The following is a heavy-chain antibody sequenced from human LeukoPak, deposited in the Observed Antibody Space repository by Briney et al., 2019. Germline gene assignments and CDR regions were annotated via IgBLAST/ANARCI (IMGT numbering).Heavy chain of an antibody. CDR1: GYTFTGYY. CDR3: ARDRNYDRASDAFDI. J-gene: IGHJ3*02. D-gene: IGHD3-22*01. Sequence: ASVTVSCTASGYTFTGYYMHWVRQAPGQGLEWMGWINPNSGGTNYAQKFQGRVTMTRDTSISTAYMELSRLRSDDTAVYYCARDRNYDRASDAFDIWGQGTMVTVSS. V-gene: IGHV1-2*02. CDR2: INPNSGGT.